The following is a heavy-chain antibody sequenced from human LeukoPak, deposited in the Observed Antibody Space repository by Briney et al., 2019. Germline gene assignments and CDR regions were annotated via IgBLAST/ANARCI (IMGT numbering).Heavy chain of an antibody. V-gene: IGHV3-74*01. D-gene: IGHD3-10*01. Sequence: PSGGSLRLSCAASGFTFSSYWMHWVRQAPGKGLVWVSRINSDGSSTSYADSVKGRFTISRDNAKNTLYLQMSSLRAEDTAVYYCARGLSAHGSGSYYPWGYYYYMDVWGKGTTVTISS. CDR2: INSDGSST. J-gene: IGHJ6*03. CDR1: GFTFSSYW. CDR3: ARGLSAHGSGSYYPWGYYYYMDV.